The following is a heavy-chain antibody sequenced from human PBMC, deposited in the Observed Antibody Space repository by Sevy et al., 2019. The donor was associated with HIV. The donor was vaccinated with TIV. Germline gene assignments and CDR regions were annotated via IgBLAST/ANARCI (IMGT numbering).Heavy chain of an antibody. CDR1: GFTFSNHW. Sequence: GGSLRLSCVVSGFTFSNHWMTWVRQAPGKGLEWVANIKKDGTDKFYADSVMGRFSISRGNAKDLLYLQMNSLRVEDTAVYYCARDRRVEYGGSDYWGQGTLVTVSS. V-gene: IGHV3-7*03. D-gene: IGHD3-10*01. J-gene: IGHJ4*02. CDR2: IKKDGTDK. CDR3: ARDRRVEYGGSDY.